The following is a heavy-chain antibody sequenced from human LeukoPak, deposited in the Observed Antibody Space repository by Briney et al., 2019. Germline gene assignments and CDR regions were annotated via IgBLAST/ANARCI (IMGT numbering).Heavy chain of an antibody. CDR2: INSNGGST. J-gene: IGHJ6*02. Sequence: GGSLRLSCAASGFTFSSYAMHWVRQAPGKGLEYVSGINSNGGSTYYANSVKGRFTISRDNSKNTLYLQMGSLRADDMAVYYCARGTVTTYYYYGMVVWGQGTTVTGSS. V-gene: IGHV3-64*01. CDR1: GFTFSSYA. D-gene: IGHD4-17*01. CDR3: ARGTVTTYYYYGMVV.